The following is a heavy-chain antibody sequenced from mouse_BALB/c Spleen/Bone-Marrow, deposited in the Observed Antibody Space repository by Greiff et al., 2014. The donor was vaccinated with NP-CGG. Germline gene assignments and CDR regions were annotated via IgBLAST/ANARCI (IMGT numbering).Heavy chain of an antibody. D-gene: IGHD4-1*01. Sequence: VHVKQSGPGLVAPSQSLSITCTVSGFSLTGYGVNWVRQPPGKGLEWLGMIWGDGSTDYNSALKSRLSISKDNSKSQVFLKMNSLQTDDTARYYCARELGHYAMDYWGQGTSVTVSS. CDR3: ARELGHYAMDY. CDR1: GFSLTGYG. CDR2: IWGDGST. J-gene: IGHJ4*01. V-gene: IGHV2-6-7*01.